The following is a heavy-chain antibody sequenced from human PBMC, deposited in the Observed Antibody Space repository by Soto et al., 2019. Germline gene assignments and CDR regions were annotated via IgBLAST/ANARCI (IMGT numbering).Heavy chain of an antibody. CDR2: ISWNSGSI. J-gene: IGHJ4*02. CDR3: AKGSYYGSGSYLNY. V-gene: IGHV3-9*01. CDR1: GFTFDDYA. Sequence: GGSLRLSCAASGFTFDDYAMHWVRQAPGKGLEWVSGISWNSGSIGYADSVKGRFTISRDNAKNSLYLQMNSLRAEDTALYYCAKGSYYGSGSYLNYWGQGTLVTVSS. D-gene: IGHD3-10*01.